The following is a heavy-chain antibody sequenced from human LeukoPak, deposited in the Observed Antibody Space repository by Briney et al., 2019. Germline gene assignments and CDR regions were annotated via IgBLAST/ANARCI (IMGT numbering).Heavy chain of an antibody. CDR2: IWSDVSNR. CDR3: ARERVYGSVSDTPPYDY. D-gene: IGHD3-10*01. CDR1: GFTFSSYG. Sequence: GGSLRLFCAASGFTFSSYGVHWVRQAPGKGLEWVAVIWSDVSNRYYAESVKGRFTISRDNSNNTLYLQMNSLRAEDTAVYYCARERVYGSVSDTPPYDYWGQGTLVTVSS. J-gene: IGHJ4*02. V-gene: IGHV3-33*01.